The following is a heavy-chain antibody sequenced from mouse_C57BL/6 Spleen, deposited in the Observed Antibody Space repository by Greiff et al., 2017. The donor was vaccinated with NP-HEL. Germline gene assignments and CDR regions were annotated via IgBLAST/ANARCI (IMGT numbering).Heavy chain of an antibody. J-gene: IGHJ1*03. D-gene: IGHD1-1*01. CDR1: GYTFTSYW. CDR3: ARNPPIPDYYGSSYGYFDV. CDR2: IDPSDSYT. Sequence: VQLQQSGAELVMPGASVKLSCKASGYTFTSYWMHWVKQRPGQGLELLGEIDPSDSYTNYNQKFKGKSTLTVDKSSSTAYMQLSSLTSEDSAVEYCARNPPIPDYYGSSYGYFDVWGTRTTVTVSS. V-gene: IGHV1-69*01.